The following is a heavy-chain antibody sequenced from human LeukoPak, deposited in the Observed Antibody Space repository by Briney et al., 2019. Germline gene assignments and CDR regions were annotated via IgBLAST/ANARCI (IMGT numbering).Heavy chain of an antibody. CDR1: GFTFSNYA. CDR2: ISGSGGRT. V-gene: IGHV3-23*01. D-gene: IGHD3-22*01. Sequence: GGSLRPSCAASGFTFSNYAMSWVRQAPGKGLEWVSVISGSGGRTFYADSVTGRFTISRDNSKNTLYLQVNSLRAEDTAVYYCAKTDYSDSSGYYDYWGQGTLVTVSS. CDR3: AKTDYSDSSGYYDY. J-gene: IGHJ4*02.